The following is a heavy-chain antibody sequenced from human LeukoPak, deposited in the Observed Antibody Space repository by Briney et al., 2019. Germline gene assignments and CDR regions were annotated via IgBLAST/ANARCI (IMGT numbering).Heavy chain of an antibody. CDR2: IYYTGST. CDR3: ARQGRRMGYDFWSGYRHFDY. J-gene: IGHJ4*02. V-gene: IGHV4-39*01. CDR1: GGSISSSSYY. D-gene: IGHD3-3*01. Sequence: PSETLSLTCTVSGGSISSSSYYWGWVRQLPGKGLEWIGSIYYTGSTYYKPSLKSRVTISVDTSKNQFSLTVSSVTAADTAVYYCARQGRRMGYDFWSGYRHFDYWGQGTLVTVSS.